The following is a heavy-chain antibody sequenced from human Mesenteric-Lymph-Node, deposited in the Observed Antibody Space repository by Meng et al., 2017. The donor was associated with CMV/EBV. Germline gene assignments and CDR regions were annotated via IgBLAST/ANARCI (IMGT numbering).Heavy chain of an antibody. V-gene: IGHV3-23*01. CDR3: AKGSEYGGNRRGYFDY. Sequence: GESLKISCAASGFTFDDYAMHWVRQAPGKGLEWVSAISGSGGSTYYADSVKSRFTISRDNSKNTLYLQMNSLRAEDTAVYYCAKGSEYGGNRRGYFDYWGQGTLVTVSS. D-gene: IGHD4-23*01. CDR2: ISGSGGST. J-gene: IGHJ4*02. CDR1: GFTFDDYA.